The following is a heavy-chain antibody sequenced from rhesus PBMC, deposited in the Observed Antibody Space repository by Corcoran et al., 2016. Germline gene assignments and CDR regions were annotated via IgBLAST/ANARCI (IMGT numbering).Heavy chain of an antibody. CDR2: INPYNANT. D-gene: IGHD6-25*01. J-gene: IGHJ4*01. CDR3: ARDGRAAAAGACDY. CDR1: GYTFTDSY. V-gene: IGHV1S2*01. Sequence: QVQLVQSGAEVKTPGSSVKVSCKASGYTFTDSYMHWVRQAPRQGLEWMGWINPYNANTKYAQKFQGRDTMTRETSTSTAYMELSSLRSEDTVMYYCARDGRAAAAGACDYWGQGVLVTCSS.